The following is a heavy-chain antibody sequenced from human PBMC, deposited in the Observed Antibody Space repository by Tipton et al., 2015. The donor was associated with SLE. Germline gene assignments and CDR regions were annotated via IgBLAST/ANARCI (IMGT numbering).Heavy chain of an antibody. CDR2: TYHSGSS. CDR3: ARGERD. J-gene: IGHJ4*02. V-gene: IGHV4-30-2*01. CDR1: GASISSGGYF. Sequence: TLSLTCAVSGASISSGGYFWSWIRQPPGKGLEWIGYTYHSGSSYYNSSLKSRVTISVDRSKNQFSLRLSSVTAADTAVYYCARGERDWGQGTLVTVSS.